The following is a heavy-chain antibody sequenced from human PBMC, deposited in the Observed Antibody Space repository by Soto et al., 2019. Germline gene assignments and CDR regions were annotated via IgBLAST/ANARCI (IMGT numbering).Heavy chain of an antibody. CDR3: ARYGDYFDY. CDR1: GFTFNTYA. Sequence: GSLRLSCTASGFTFNTYAMSWIRQPPGKGLEWIGSIYYSGSTYYNPSLKSRVTISVDTSKNQFSLKLSSVSAADTAVYYCARYGDYFDYWGQGTLVTVSS. J-gene: IGHJ4*02. CDR2: IYYSGST. V-gene: IGHV4-39*01. D-gene: IGHD4-17*01.